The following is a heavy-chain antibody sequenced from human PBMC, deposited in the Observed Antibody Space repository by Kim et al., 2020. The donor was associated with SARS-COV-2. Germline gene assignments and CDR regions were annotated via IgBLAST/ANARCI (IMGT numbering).Heavy chain of an antibody. V-gene: IGHV1-8*01. Sequence: YAQKFQGRVTMTRNTSISTAYMELSSLRSEDTAVYYCARGLAAGTWGDDYWGQGTLVTVSS. CDR3: ARGLAAGTWGDDY. J-gene: IGHJ4*02. D-gene: IGHD6-13*01.